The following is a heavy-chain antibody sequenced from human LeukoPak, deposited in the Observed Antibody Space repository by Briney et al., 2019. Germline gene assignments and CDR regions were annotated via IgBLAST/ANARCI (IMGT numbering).Heavy chain of an antibody. CDR2: IKSKTDGGTT. D-gene: IGHD3-9*01. CDR1: GFTFSNAW. CDR3: TTEPLYDILTGLDY. J-gene: IGHJ4*02. Sequence: PGGSLRLSCAASGFTFSNAWMSWVRQAPGKGLEWVGRIKSKTDGGTTDYAAPVKGRFTISRDDSKNTLYLQMNSLKTEDTAVYYCTTEPLYDILTGLDYWGQGTLVTVSS. V-gene: IGHV3-15*01.